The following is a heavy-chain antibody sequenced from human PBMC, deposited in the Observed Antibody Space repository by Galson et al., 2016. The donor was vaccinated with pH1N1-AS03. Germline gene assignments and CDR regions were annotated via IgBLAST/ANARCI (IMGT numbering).Heavy chain of an antibody. J-gene: IGHJ6*02. Sequence: SLRLSCAASGFTFSTYAMSWVRQAPGKGLEWVSAISGSGGNTFHADSVKGRFTISRDNSKNTLYLQMNSLGAEDTAVYFCAKASVAAAPSTYYYAMDVWGQVTTVTVSS. V-gene: IGHV3-23*01. CDR1: GFTFSTYA. CDR3: AKASVAAAPSTYYYAMDV. D-gene: IGHD2-15*01. CDR2: ISGSGGNT.